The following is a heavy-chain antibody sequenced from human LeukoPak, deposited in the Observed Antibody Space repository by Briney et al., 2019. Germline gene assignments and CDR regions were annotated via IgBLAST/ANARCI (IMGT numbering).Heavy chain of an antibody. CDR1: GFTVSSNY. J-gene: IGHJ3*02. D-gene: IGHD4-17*01. V-gene: IGHV3-66*02. CDR2: IYSGGST. Sequence: GGSLRLSCAASGFTVSSNYMSWVRQAPGKGLEWVSVIYSGGSTYYADSVKGRFTISRDNSKNTLYLQMNSMRAEDTAVYYCARDLRYSGAFDIWGQGTMVTVSS. CDR3: ARDLRYSGAFDI.